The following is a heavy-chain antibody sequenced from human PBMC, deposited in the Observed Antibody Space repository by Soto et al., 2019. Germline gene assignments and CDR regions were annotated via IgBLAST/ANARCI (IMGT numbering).Heavy chain of an antibody. V-gene: IGHV1-24*01. CDR3: ATGGGLRRKSLSDSYYYYYYMDV. J-gene: IGHJ6*03. Sequence: ASVKVSCKVSGYTLTELSMHWVRQAPGKGLEWMGGFDPEDGETIYAQKFQGRVTMTEDTSTDTAYMELSSLRSDDTAVYYCATGGGLRRKSLSDSYYYYYYMDVWGKGTTVTVSS. CDR2: FDPEDGET. D-gene: IGHD5-12*01. CDR1: GYTLTELS.